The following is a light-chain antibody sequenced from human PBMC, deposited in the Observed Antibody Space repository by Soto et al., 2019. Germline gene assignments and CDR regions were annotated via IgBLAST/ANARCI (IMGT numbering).Light chain of an antibody. Sequence: QSVLGQPASMSGSPGQSITIPCTGASSDIGLYNYVSWYQHHPGKAPKLLISEVNIRPSGLSDRFSASKAGNTASLTISGLQPEDEAFYYCRCLSTTSTPIVFGTGTKVTVL. J-gene: IGLJ1*01. CDR2: EVN. V-gene: IGLV2-14*01. CDR3: RCLSTTSTPIV. CDR1: SSDIGLYNY.